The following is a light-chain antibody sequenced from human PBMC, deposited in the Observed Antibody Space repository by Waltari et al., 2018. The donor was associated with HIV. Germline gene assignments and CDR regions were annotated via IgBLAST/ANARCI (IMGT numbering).Light chain of an antibody. Sequence: DIHMTQSPVSLSASVGDILTITCRAIQNIDTYLNWFQQKPGKAPNLLIYAASNLQSGVPSRFSGSGSGTDFTLTISNLQAEDFAVYFCQQSYSIPYTFALGTKLEI. V-gene: IGKV1-39*01. CDR3: QQSYSIPYT. CDR1: QNIDTY. CDR2: AAS. J-gene: IGKJ2*01.